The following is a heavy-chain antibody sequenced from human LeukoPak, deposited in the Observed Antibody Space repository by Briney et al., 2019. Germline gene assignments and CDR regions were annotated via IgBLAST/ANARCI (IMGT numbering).Heavy chain of an antibody. V-gene: IGHV4-59*01. CDR1: GGSISSYY. Sequence: SETLSLTCTVSGGSISSYYWSRIRQPPGKGLEWIGYIYYSGSTNYNPSLKSRVTISVDTSKNQFSLKLSSVTAADTAVYYCAREAYSGSYPGAFDIWGQGTMVTVSS. D-gene: IGHD1-26*01. CDR2: IYYSGST. CDR3: AREAYSGSYPGAFDI. J-gene: IGHJ3*02.